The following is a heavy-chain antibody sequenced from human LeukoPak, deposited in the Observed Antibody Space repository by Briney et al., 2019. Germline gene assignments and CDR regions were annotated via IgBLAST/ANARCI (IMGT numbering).Heavy chain of an antibody. V-gene: IGHV1-69*05. Sequence: ASVKVSCKASGGTFSSYAISWVRQAPGQGLEWMGGIIPIFGTANYAQKFQGRVTITTDESTSTAYMELSSLRSEDTAVYYCASVAAAGTICFDPWGQGTLVTVSS. CDR2: IIPIFGTA. CDR1: GGTFSSYA. D-gene: IGHD6-13*01. CDR3: ASVAAAGTICFDP. J-gene: IGHJ5*02.